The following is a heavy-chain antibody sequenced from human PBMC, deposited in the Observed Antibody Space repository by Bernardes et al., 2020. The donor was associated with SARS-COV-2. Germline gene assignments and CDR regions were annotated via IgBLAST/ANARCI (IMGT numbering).Heavy chain of an antibody. V-gene: IGHV3-23*01. CDR3: AKDIPWDLSEGGDDY. J-gene: IGHJ4*02. CDR2: ISTSGGST. Sequence: VEALITSCAASGFTFRSPAMSWVRQAPGTGLEWVSGISTSGGSTYYRDSVKGRFTISRDNSKNTLYLQMNSLRAEDTAVYFCAKDIPWDLSEGGDDYWGQGTLVTVSS. CDR1: GFTFRSPA. D-gene: IGHD1-26*01.